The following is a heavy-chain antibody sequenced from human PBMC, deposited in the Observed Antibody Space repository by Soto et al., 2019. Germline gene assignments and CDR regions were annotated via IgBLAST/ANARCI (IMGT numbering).Heavy chain of an antibody. J-gene: IGHJ6*03. CDR3: ARHVVAAAGTGYYYYYMDV. D-gene: IGHD6-13*01. Sequence: SETLSLTCTVSGGSISSSSYYWGWIRQPPGKGLEWIGSIYYSGSTYYNPSLKSRVTISVDTSKNQFSLKLSSVTAADTAVYYCARHVVAAAGTGYYYYYMDVWGKGTTVTVSS. CDR2: IYYSGST. CDR1: GGSISSSSYY. V-gene: IGHV4-39*01.